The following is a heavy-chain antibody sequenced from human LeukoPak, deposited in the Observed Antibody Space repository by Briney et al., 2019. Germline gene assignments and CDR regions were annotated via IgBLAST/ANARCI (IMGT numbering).Heavy chain of an antibody. CDR3: ARVRLEKVRAYYGMDV. CDR2: IYHNGNT. CDR1: GASTSSVDYD. J-gene: IGHJ6*02. V-gene: IGHV4-30-4*01. D-gene: IGHD2-2*01. Sequence: PSETLSLTCTVSGASTSSVDYDWTWIRQTPGEGLEWIGFIYHNGNTQYNPSLKSAITISIDTSKNQFSLTLSSVTAADTAVYYCARVRLEKVRAYYGMDVWAKGPRSPSL.